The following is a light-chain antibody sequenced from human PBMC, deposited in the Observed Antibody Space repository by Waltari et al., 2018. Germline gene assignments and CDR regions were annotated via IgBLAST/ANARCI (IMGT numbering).Light chain of an antibody. J-gene: IGLJ2*01. CDR1: RSDVGSYSV. Sequence: QSALTQPASVSGSPGQSVTISCTEARSDVGSYSVVSWYQQRPGKAPKLLIYEDFKRPSVISNRFSGSKSGNTASLTISGLQAEDEADYYCCSYVGTNNYHLFGGGTKLTVL. CDR3: CSYVGTNNYHL. CDR2: EDF. V-gene: IGLV2-23*01.